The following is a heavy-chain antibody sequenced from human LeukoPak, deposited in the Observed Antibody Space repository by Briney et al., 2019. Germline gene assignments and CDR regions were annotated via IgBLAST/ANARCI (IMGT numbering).Heavy chain of an antibody. CDR1: GYTFTGYY. D-gene: IGHD2-2*01. CDR3: ARSGHCSSTSCPLGY. V-gene: IGHV1-2*02. J-gene: IGHJ4*02. Sequence: GASVKVSCKASGYTFTGYYMHWVRQAPGQGLEWMGWINPNSGGTNYAQKFQGRVTMTRDTSISTAYMELSRLRSDDTAVYYCARSGHCSSTSCPLGYWGQGTLVTVSS. CDR2: INPNSGGT.